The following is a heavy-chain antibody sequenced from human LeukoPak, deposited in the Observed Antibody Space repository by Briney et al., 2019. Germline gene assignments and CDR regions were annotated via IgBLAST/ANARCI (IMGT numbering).Heavy chain of an antibody. V-gene: IGHV4-34*01. J-gene: IGHJ3*02. CDR1: GGSFSGYY. CDR2: VNHSGST. Sequence: PSETLSLTCAVYGGSFSGYYWSWIRQPPGKGLEWIGEVNHSGSTNYNPSLKSRVTISVDTSKNQFSLKLSSVTAADTAVYYCARDQGNDSDAFDIWGQGTMVTVSS. CDR3: ARDQGNDSDAFDI. D-gene: IGHD2-21*02.